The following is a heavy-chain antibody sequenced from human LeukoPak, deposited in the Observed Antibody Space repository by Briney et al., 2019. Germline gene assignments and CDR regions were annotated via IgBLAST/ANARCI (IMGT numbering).Heavy chain of an antibody. D-gene: IGHD3-22*01. J-gene: IGHJ4*02. CDR3: ARSSGYGYYFDS. CDR1: GFTFSSDA. V-gene: IGHV3-64*01. Sequence: PGGSLRLSCAAFGFTFSSDAMHWVRQAPGKGLEYVSAISSNGGTTHYGNSVKGRFTISRDNSKNTLYLQMGSLRAEDMAVYFCARSSGYGYYFDSWGQGTLVTVSS. CDR2: ISSNGGTT.